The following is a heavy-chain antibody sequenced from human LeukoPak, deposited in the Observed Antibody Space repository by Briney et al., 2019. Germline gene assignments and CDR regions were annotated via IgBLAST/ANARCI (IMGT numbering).Heavy chain of an antibody. Sequence: SVKVSCKASGGTFSSYAISWVRQAPGQGLEWMVGIIPIFGTANYAQKFQGRVTITTDESTSTAYMELSSLRSEDAAVYYCAVGYCSSTSCPDYYYYMDVWGKGTTVTVSS. CDR3: AVGYCSSTSCPDYYYYMDV. J-gene: IGHJ6*03. CDR1: GGTFSSYA. D-gene: IGHD2-2*01. CDR2: IIPIFGTA. V-gene: IGHV1-69*05.